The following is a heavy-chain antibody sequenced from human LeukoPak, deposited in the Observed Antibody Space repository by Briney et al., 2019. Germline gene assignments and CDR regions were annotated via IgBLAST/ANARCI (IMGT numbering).Heavy chain of an antibody. Sequence: SETLSLTCTVSGGSISSSSYYWGWIRQPPGKGLEWIGSIYYSGSTYYNPSLKSRDTISVDTSKNQFSLKLSSVTAADSAVYYCARTPSVYCSGGNCYPGHFDYWGQGTPVTVSS. J-gene: IGHJ4*02. V-gene: IGHV4-39*07. CDR1: GGSISSSSYY. D-gene: IGHD2-15*01. CDR3: ARTPSVYCSGGNCYPGHFDY. CDR2: IYYSGST.